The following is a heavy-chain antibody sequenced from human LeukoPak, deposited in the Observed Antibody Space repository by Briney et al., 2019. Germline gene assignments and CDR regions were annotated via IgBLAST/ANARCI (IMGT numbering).Heavy chain of an antibody. CDR2: ISSSGSTI. D-gene: IGHD2-21*02. CDR1: GFTFSSYE. Sequence: GGSLRLSCAASGFTFSSYEMNWVRQAPGKGLEWVSYISSSGSTIYYADSVKGRFTISRDNAKNSLYLQMNSLRAEDTAVYYCASAHCGGDCYLGYWGQGTLVTVSS. CDR3: ASAHCGGDCYLGY. J-gene: IGHJ4*02. V-gene: IGHV3-48*03.